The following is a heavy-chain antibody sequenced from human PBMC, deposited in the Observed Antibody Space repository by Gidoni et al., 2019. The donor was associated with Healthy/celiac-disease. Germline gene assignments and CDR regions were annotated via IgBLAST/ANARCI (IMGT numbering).Heavy chain of an antibody. CDR2: ISYDGSNK. J-gene: IGHJ4*02. D-gene: IGHD5-18*01. CDR3: AKGRSRGYSYGYALDY. CDR1: GFTFIRYG. V-gene: IGHV3-30*18. Sequence: QVQLVESGGGVVQPGRSLRLSCAASGFTFIRYGMHWVRQAPGKGLEWVAVISYDGSNKYYADSVKGRFTISRDNSKNTLYLKMNSLRAEDTAVYYCAKGRSRGYSYGYALDYWGQGTLVTVSS.